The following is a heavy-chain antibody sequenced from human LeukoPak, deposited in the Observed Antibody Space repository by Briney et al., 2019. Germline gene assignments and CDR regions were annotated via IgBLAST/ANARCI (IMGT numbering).Heavy chain of an antibody. CDR2: INHSGST. V-gene: IGHV4-34*01. CDR3: ARARSLFRRSQSFDY. Sequence: GSLRLSCAASGFTFSSYTMSWVRQPPGKGLEWIGEINHSGSTNYNPSLKSRVTISVDTSKNQFSLKLSSVTAADTAVYYCARARSLFRRSQSFDYWGQGTLVTVS. CDR1: GFTFSSYT. D-gene: IGHD3/OR15-3a*01. J-gene: IGHJ4*02.